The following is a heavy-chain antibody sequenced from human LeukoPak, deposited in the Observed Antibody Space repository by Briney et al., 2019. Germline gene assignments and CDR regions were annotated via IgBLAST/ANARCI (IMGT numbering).Heavy chain of an antibody. Sequence: GGSLRLSCAASGFTFSIYAMSWVRQAPGKGLEWVSAISGSGGSTYYADSVRGRFSISRDNSKNTLYLQMNSLRAEDTAVYYCAKGPSYYYGSGSYYFDYWGQGTLVIVSS. D-gene: IGHD3-10*01. CDR1: GFTFSIYA. J-gene: IGHJ4*02. V-gene: IGHV3-23*01. CDR3: AKGPSYYYGSGSYYFDY. CDR2: ISGSGGST.